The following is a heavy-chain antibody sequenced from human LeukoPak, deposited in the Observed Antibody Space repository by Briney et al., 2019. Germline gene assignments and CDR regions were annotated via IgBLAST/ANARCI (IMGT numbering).Heavy chain of an antibody. J-gene: IGHJ5*02. CDR2: ISGSSSST. D-gene: IGHD6-19*01. Sequence: PGGSLRLSCAASGFTFSSYAMSWVRQAPGKRLEWVSAISGSSSSTYYADSVKGRFTISRDNSKNTLYLQMNSLRAEDTAVYYCAKLRGRAVAGTDWFDPWGQGTLVTVSS. CDR3: AKLRGRAVAGTDWFDP. CDR1: GFTFSSYA. V-gene: IGHV3-23*01.